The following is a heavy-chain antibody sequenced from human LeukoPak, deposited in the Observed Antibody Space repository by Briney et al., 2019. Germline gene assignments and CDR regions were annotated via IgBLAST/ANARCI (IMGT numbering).Heavy chain of an antibody. CDR2: VSGGGGST. V-gene: IGHV3-23*01. J-gene: IGHJ5*02. CDR3: AKGGPYSSSSQSWFDP. Sequence: GGSLRLSCAASGFTFSTYAMSWVRQAPGKGLEWVSSVSGGGGSTSYADSVKGRFTISRDNSKNTLYLQMESLRAEDTALYYCAKGGPYSSSSQSWFDPWGQGTLVTVSS. CDR1: GFTFSTYA. D-gene: IGHD6-13*01.